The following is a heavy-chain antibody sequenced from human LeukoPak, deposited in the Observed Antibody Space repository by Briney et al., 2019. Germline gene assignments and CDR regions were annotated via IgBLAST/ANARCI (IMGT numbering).Heavy chain of an antibody. D-gene: IGHD3-10*01. J-gene: IGHJ6*03. Sequence: GRSLRLSCAASGFTLSSYGMHRVRQAPGKGLEWVAVIWYDGSNKYYADSVKGRFTISRDNSKNTLYLQMNSLRAEDTAVYYCARGLRGVIDYYYYYMDVWGKGTTVTVSS. V-gene: IGHV3-33*01. CDR2: IWYDGSNK. CDR1: GFTLSSYG. CDR3: ARGLRGVIDYYYYYMDV.